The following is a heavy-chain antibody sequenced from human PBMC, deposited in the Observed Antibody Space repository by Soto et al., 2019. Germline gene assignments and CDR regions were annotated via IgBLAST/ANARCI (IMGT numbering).Heavy chain of an antibody. Sequence: GGSLRLSCSASGFTFSSYAMHWVRQAPGKGLEYVSSISTNGGSTHYADSVKGRFTISRDNSKNTQYLQMSSLRADDTAVYYYVKGEYYYDSSGYYPFEYWGQGTLVTVSS. CDR3: VKGEYYYDSSGYYPFEY. V-gene: IGHV3-64D*06. CDR1: GFTFSSYA. D-gene: IGHD3-22*01. J-gene: IGHJ4*02. CDR2: ISTNGGST.